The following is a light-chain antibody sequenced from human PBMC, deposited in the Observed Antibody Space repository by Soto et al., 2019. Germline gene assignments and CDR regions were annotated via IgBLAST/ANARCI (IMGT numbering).Light chain of an antibody. CDR2: RID. J-gene: IGLJ1*01. V-gene: IGLV1-47*01. Sequence: QSVLTQPPSASATPGQLVTISCSGASSNIGSNYVYWYQHLPGTAPKLLIYRIDQRPSGVPDRFSGSKSGTSASLAISGLRSEHEADYYCAAWDDRLSGYVFGTGTKLTVL. CDR3: AAWDDRLSGYV. CDR1: SSNIGSNY.